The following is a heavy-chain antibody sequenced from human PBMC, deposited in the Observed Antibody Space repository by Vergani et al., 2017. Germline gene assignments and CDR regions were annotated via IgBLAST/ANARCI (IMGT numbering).Heavy chain of an antibody. Sequence: EVQLVESGGGLVKPGGSLRLSCAASGFTFSSYSMNWVRQAPGKGLEWVSSISSSSSSYIYYADSVKGRFTISRDNAKNSLYLQMNSLRAEDTAVYYCARVRVGGNQLLPPYYYYYMDVWGKGTTVTVSS. CDR2: ISSSSSSYI. CDR3: ARVRVGGNQLLPPYYYYYMDV. J-gene: IGHJ6*03. CDR1: GFTFSSYS. D-gene: IGHD2-2*01. V-gene: IGHV3-21*01.